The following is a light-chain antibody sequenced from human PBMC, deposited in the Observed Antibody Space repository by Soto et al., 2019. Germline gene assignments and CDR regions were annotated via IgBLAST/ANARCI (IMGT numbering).Light chain of an antibody. Sequence: DIQMTQSPSSLSVSVGGRVTINCRTSLSVTNYLNWYQQKPGKAPKLLVYAASSLQSGVPSRFSGNGSGTDFTLIISSLQREDFASYYCQQSDSYPFTFGQGTKLEIK. CDR2: AAS. V-gene: IGKV1-39*01. CDR3: QQSDSYPFT. CDR1: LSVTNY. J-gene: IGKJ2*01.